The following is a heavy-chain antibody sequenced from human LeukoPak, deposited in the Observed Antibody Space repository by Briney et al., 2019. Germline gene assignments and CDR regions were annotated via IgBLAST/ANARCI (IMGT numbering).Heavy chain of an antibody. CDR2: IYTSGST. V-gene: IGHV4-4*07. CDR3: AREPVAVAGIPTWFDP. Sequence: SETLSLTCTVSGGSISSYYWSWIRQPAGKGLEWIGRIYTSGSTNYNPSLKSRVTMSVDTSKNQFSLKLSSVTAAHTAVYYCAREPVAVAGIPTWFDPWGQGTLVTVSS. J-gene: IGHJ5*02. D-gene: IGHD6-19*01. CDR1: GGSISSYY.